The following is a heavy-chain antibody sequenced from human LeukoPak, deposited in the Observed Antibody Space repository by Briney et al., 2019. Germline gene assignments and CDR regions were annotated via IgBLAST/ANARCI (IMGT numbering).Heavy chain of an antibody. CDR1: GGSITTYY. J-gene: IGHJ6*03. CDR2: MYTTGNT. Sequence: SETLSLTCTISGGSITTYYWSWIRQPPGKGLEWIGYMYTTGNTNYNPSLASRVTSSLDTSKNQFSLTLSSVTAADTAVYYCAKHDTLFGAAHFYMDVWGKGTTVTVSS. CDR3: AKHDTLFGAAHFYMDV. V-gene: IGHV4-59*08. D-gene: IGHD3-3*01.